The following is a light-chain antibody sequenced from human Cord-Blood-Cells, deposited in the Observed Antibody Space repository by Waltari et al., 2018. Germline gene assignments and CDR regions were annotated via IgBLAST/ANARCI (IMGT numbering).Light chain of an antibody. CDR1: SSNIGAGYD. CDR3: QSYDSSLRGSVV. CDR2: GNS. J-gene: IGLJ2*01. Sequence: SVLTQPPSVSGAPGQRVTISCTGSSSNIGAGYDVHWYQQLPGTAPKLLIYGNSNRPSGVPDRFSGSKSGTSASLAITGLQAEDEADYYCQSYDSSLRGSVVFGGGTKLTVL. V-gene: IGLV1-40*01.